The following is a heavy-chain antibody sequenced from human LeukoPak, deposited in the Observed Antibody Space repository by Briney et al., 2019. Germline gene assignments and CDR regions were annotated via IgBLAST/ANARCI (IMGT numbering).Heavy chain of an antibody. J-gene: IGHJ4*02. D-gene: IGHD1-26*01. Sequence: SETLSLPCTVSGGSISSYYWLWIRQPPAKGLAWIGYIYYSGSNNYHPPLKRRGTISVHTSKNQSTLKPSSVTAADTAEYNCARAPRYSGSYATFDYWGQGNLVPVSS. CDR2: IYYSGSN. CDR1: GGSISSYY. V-gene: IGHV4-59*01. CDR3: ARAPRYSGSYATFDY.